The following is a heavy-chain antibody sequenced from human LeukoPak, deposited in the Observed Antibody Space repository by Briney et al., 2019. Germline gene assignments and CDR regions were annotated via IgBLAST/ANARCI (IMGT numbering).Heavy chain of an antibody. CDR3: SKGPRGSSPYYFDY. V-gene: IGHV3-23*01. D-gene: IGHD1-26*01. CDR1: GFTFSSYA. Sequence: PGGSLRLSCAASGFTFSSYAMSWVRQAPGKGLQWVSVVSGSGGSTNYADSVKGRFTISRDNSKNTLYLQMNSLRAEDTAVYYWSKGPRGSSPYYFDYWGQGALVTVSS. J-gene: IGHJ4*02. CDR2: VSGSGGST.